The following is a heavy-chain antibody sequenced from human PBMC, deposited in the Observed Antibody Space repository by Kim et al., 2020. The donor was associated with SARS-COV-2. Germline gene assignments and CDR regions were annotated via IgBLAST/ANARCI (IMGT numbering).Heavy chain of an antibody. Sequence: PSLKSRVTISVDTSKNQFSLKLSSVTAADTAVYYCARASVTYGSGPLLRYWGQGTLVTVSS. CDR3: ARASVTYGSGPLLRY. D-gene: IGHD3-10*01. J-gene: IGHJ4*02. V-gene: IGHV4-34*01.